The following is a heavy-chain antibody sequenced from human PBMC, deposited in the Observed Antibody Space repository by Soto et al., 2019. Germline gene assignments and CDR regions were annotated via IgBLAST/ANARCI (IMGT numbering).Heavy chain of an antibody. D-gene: IGHD2-21*02. V-gene: IGHV3-23*01. CDR1: AFTFSSYA. Sequence: EVQLLESGGGLAQPGGSLRLSCAASAFTFSSYAMSWVRQAPGKGLEWVSAVSGSGDSTYYADSVKGRFTISRDNSKNTLYPQMTSLRAEDTAVYYGAKGRASDCPGCTQDYWGQGTLVTVSS. J-gene: IGHJ4*02. CDR2: VSGSGDST. CDR3: AKGRASDCPGCTQDY.